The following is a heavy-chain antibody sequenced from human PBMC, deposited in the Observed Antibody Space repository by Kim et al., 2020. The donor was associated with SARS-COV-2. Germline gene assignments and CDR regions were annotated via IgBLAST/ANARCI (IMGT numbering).Heavy chain of an antibody. Sequence: SETLSLTCTVSGGSISSSSYYWGWIRQPPGKGLEWIGSIYYSGSTYYNPSLKSRVTISVDTSKNQFSLKLSAVTAADTAVYYCARRGWGITIFGADFDAFDIWGQGTMVTVSS. CDR1: GGSISSSSYY. V-gene: IGHV4-39*01. CDR3: ARRGWGITIFGADFDAFDI. J-gene: IGHJ3*02. CDR2: IYYSGST. D-gene: IGHD3-3*01.